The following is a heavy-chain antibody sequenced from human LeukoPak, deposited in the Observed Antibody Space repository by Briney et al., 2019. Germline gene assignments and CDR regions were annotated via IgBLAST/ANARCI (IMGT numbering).Heavy chain of an antibody. Sequence: GASVKVSCTASGYTFTSYGISWVRQAPGQGLEWMGWISAYNGNTNYAQKLQGRVTMTTDTSTSTAYMELRSLRSDDTAVYYCARDPQDIVVVPAAVNAEYFQHWGQGTLVTVSS. CDR1: GYTFTSYG. V-gene: IGHV1-18*01. CDR2: ISAYNGNT. CDR3: ARDPQDIVVVPAAVNAEYFQH. J-gene: IGHJ1*01. D-gene: IGHD2-2*01.